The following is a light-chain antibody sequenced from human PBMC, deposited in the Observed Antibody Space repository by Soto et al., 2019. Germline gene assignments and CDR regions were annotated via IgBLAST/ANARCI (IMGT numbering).Light chain of an antibody. CDR1: SSDVGGYNY. V-gene: IGLV2-11*01. Sequence: QSALTQPRSVSGSPGQSVTISCTGTSSDVGGYNYVSWYQQHPGKAPKLMIYDVSKRPSGVPDRFSGSKSGNTASLTISGLQAEDEADYYCCSYAGSYTFVFGTGTKFTVL. CDR3: CSYAGSYTFV. CDR2: DVS. J-gene: IGLJ1*01.